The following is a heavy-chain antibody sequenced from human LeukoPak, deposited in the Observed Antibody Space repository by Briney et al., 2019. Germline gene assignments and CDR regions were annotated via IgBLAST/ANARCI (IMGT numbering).Heavy chain of an antibody. J-gene: IGHJ5*02. Sequence: SETLSLTCTVSGGPISSSSYYWAWIRQPPGKGLEWIASMYHSGNTYYNPSLKSRVTVSVDTSKNQFSLKLNSVTAADTAVYYCATQQCSGGSCYSRAIWFDPWGQGTLVTVSS. CDR3: ATQQCSGGSCYSRAIWFDP. CDR2: MYHSGNT. CDR1: GGPISSSSYY. D-gene: IGHD2-15*01. V-gene: IGHV4-39*01.